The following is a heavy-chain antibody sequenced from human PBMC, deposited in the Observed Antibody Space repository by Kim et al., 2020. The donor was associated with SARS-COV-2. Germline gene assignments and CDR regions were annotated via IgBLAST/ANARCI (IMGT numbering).Heavy chain of an antibody. CDR1: GFTFSSYG. J-gene: IGHJ3*02. D-gene: IGHD3-22*01. Sequence: GGSLRLSCAASGFTFSSYGMHWVRQAPGKGLEWVAVISYDGSNKYYADSVKGRFTISRDNSKNTLYLQMNSLRAEDTAVYYCATPTNYYDSSGFSAFDI. CDR2: ISYDGSNK. V-gene: IGHV3-30*03. CDR3: ATPTNYYDSSGFSAFDI.